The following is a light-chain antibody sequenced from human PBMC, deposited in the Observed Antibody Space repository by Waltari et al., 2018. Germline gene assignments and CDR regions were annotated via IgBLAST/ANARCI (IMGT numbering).Light chain of an antibody. J-gene: IGKJ1*01. V-gene: IGKV3-20*01. CDR3: QQYDVSPWA. Sequence: EIVLTQSPGTLSLSPGERATLSCRASQIVSSDSLVWYHRRPGQAPRLLIYGASKRAPGIPDRFSGSGSGTDFTLTISRLEPEDFAVYYCQQYDVSPWAFGQGTKVEFK. CDR2: GAS. CDR1: QIVSSDS.